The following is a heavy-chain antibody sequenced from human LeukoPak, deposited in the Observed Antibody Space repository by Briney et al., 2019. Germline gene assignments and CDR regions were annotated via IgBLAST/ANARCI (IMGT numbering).Heavy chain of an antibody. V-gene: IGHV4-39*07. J-gene: IGHJ6*03. CDR3: ARSPRPLNDYGDYYYYYYMDV. Sequence: SETLSLTCTVSGGSISSSSTYYWSWIRQPPGKGLEWIGEINHSGSTNYNPSLKSRVTISVDTSKNQFSLKLSSVTAADTAVYYCARSPRPLNDYGDYYYYYYMDVWGKGTTVTISS. CDR2: INHSGST. D-gene: IGHD4-17*01. CDR1: GGSISSSSTYY.